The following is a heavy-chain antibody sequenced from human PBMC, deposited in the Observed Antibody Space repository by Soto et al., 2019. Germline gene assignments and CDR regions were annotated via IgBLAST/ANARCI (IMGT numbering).Heavy chain of an antibody. D-gene: IGHD3-9*01. Sequence: EVQLVESGGVVVQPGGSLRLSCAASGFTFDDYTMHWVRQAPGKGLEWVSLISWDGGSTYYADSVKGRFTISRDNSKNSLYLQMNSLRTEDTALYYCAKDALRYFDGEGGMDVWGQGTTVTVSS. CDR3: AKDALRYFDGEGGMDV. J-gene: IGHJ6*02. CDR2: ISWDGGST. CDR1: GFTFDDYT. V-gene: IGHV3-43*01.